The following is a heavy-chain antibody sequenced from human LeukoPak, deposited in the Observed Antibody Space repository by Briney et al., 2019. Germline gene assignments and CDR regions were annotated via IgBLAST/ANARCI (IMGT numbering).Heavy chain of an antibody. Sequence: GGSLRLSCAASGFTFSTYAMNWVRQAPGKGLEWVSAISGSGGSTYYADSVKGRFTISRDNSKNTLYLQMSSLRAEDAAIYYCAKDRLGSVSGTLLDHWGQGTLVTVSS. D-gene: IGHD6-13*01. J-gene: IGHJ4*02. V-gene: IGHV3-23*01. CDR3: AKDRLGSVSGTLLDH. CDR2: ISGSGGST. CDR1: GFTFSTYA.